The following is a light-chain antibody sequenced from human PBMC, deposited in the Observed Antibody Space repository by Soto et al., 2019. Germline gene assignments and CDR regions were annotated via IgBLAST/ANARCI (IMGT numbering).Light chain of an antibody. CDR3: QQYNNWPRT. V-gene: IGKV3-15*01. CDR1: QRVTSN. CDR2: GAS. J-gene: IGKJ1*01. Sequence: EIVMTQSPATLSVSPGERATLSCRASQRVTSNLAWYQQKPGQAPRLLIYGASTRATGIPARFSGSGSGTEFPLTISRLQYEYFAFYYCQQYNNWPRTFGQGTKVEIK.